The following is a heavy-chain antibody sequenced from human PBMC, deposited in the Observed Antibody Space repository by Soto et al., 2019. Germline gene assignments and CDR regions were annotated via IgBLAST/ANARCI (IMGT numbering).Heavy chain of an antibody. CDR1: GGSISDSNYY. V-gene: IGHV4-39*07. D-gene: IGHD5-18*01. J-gene: IGHJ6*03. CDR3: ARGRDTAMVRHYYYYMDV. Sequence: SETLSLTCSVSGGSISDSNYYWDWIRQPPGKGLEWVGGVYHNGNTYYNPSLNSRVTISVDTSKNQFSLKLSSVTAADTAVYYCARGRDTAMVRHYYYYMDVWGKGTTVTSP. CDR2: VYHNGNT.